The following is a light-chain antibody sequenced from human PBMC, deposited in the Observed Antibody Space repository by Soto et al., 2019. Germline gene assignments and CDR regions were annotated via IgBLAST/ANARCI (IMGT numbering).Light chain of an antibody. CDR2: GAS. V-gene: IGKV3-20*01. J-gene: IGKJ1*01. CDR3: QQYGSSQT. Sequence: EIVLTQSPGTLSLSPGERATLSCRASQSVSSSYLAWYQQKPGQAPRLLIYGASSRATGIPDRFSGSGSGTDFTLTISRLEPEDFAEYYCQQYGSSQTFGQGTKVEIK. CDR1: QSVSSSY.